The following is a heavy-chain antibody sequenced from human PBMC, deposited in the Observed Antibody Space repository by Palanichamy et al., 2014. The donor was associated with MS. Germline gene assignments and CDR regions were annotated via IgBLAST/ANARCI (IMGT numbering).Heavy chain of an antibody. J-gene: IGHJ4*02. CDR3: ARDRAIWYSSSWRDPFDN. CDR1: IHVQEPW. D-gene: IGHD6-13*01. Sequence: VQLVESGEAWSSLEVPETLLCSLWIHVQEPWYTLGRQAPGKGLEWVAVXSYDGSDKYYADSVKGRFTISRDNSKNTLYLQMNSLRAEDTAVYYCARDRAIWYSSSWRDPFDNWGQGTLVTVSS. V-gene: IGHV3-30*04. CDR2: XSYDGSDK.